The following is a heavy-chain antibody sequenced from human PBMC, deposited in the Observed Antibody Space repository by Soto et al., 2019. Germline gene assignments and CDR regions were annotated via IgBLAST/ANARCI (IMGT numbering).Heavy chain of an antibody. Sequence: GGSLRLSCAASGFTLSDHYISWIRQAPGKGLEWIGYSSNSGSFTRYADSVKGRFSISRDNAKSSLYLQISSLRGDDTATYYCVKSGDNYNLLDYWGQGTPVTVSS. D-gene: IGHD1-1*01. CDR2: SSNSGSFT. CDR1: GFTLSDHY. J-gene: IGHJ4*02. CDR3: VKSGDNYNLLDY. V-gene: IGHV3-11*06.